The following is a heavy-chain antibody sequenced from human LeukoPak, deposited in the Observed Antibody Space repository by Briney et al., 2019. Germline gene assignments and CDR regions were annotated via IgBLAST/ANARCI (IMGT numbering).Heavy chain of an antibody. CDR2: ISAYNGNT. D-gene: IGHD3-22*01. Sequence: ASVKVSCKASGGTFSSYAISWVRQAPGQGLEWMGWISAYNGNTNYAQKLQGRVTMTTDTSTSTAYMELRSLRSDDTAVYYCARPEEGGYDSSGHFDYWGQGTLVTVSS. J-gene: IGHJ4*02. V-gene: IGHV1-18*01. CDR3: ARPEEGGYDSSGHFDY. CDR1: GGTFSSYA.